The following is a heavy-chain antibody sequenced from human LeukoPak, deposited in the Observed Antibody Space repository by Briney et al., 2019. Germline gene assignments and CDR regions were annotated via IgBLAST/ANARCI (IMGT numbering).Heavy chain of an antibody. J-gene: IGHJ6*03. Sequence: SETLSLTCTVSGGSISSSSYYRGWIRQPPGKGLEWIGSIYYSGSTYYNPSLKSRVTISVDTSKNQFSLKLSSVTAADTAVYYCARVVPYYYYMDVWGKGTTVTVSS. D-gene: IGHD2-15*01. CDR1: GGSISSSSYY. CDR3: ARVVPYYYYMDV. V-gene: IGHV4-39*01. CDR2: IYYSGST.